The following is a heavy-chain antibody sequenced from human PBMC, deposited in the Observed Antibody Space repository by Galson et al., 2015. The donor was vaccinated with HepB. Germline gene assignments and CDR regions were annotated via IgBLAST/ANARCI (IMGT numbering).Heavy chain of an antibody. CDR3: ARKAWYTTTWAGMDV. D-gene: IGHD1-14*01. CDR2: INAGNGNT. CDR1: GYTFTSYA. V-gene: IGHV1-3*01. J-gene: IGHJ6*02. Sequence: SVKVSCKASGYTFTSYAMHWVRQAPGQRLEWMGWINAGNGNTKYSQKFQGRVTITRDTSATTAYMELSSLRSEDTAVYYCARKAWYTTTWAGMDVWGQGTTVTVSS.